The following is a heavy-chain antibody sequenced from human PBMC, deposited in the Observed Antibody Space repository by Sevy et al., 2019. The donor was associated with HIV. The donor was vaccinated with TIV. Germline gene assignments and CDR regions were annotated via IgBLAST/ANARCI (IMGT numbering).Heavy chain of an antibody. J-gene: IGHJ6*03. CDR2: INPSGGST. Sequence: ASVKVSCKASGYTFTSYYMHWVRQAPGQGLEWMGIINPSGGSTSYAQKFQGRVTMTRDTSTSTVYMELSSLRSEDTAVYYCARTNVVVVAATRYYYYYMDVWGKGTTVNVSS. D-gene: IGHD2-15*01. CDR3: ARTNVVVVAATRYYYYYMDV. CDR1: GYTFTSYY. V-gene: IGHV1-46*01.